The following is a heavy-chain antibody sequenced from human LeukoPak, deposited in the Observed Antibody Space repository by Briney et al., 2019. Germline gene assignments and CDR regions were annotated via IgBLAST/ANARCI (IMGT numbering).Heavy chain of an antibody. Sequence: ASVKVSCKASGYTFTSYGISWVRQAPGQGLEWMGWISAYNGNTNYARKLQGRVTMTTDTSTSTAYMELRSLRSDDTAVYYCAREGATTWAGLYYDILTVEGYWGQGTLVTVSS. V-gene: IGHV1-18*01. J-gene: IGHJ4*02. CDR1: GYTFTSYG. CDR2: ISAYNGNT. CDR3: AREGATTWAGLYYDILTVEGY. D-gene: IGHD3-9*01.